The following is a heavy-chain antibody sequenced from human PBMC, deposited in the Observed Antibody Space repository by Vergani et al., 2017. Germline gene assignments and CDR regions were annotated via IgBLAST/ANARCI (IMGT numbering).Heavy chain of an antibody. Sequence: VQLVESGGGLVQPGGSLRLSCAASGFTFSSYGMHWVRQAPGKGLEWVAVISYDGSNKYYADSVKGRFTISRDNSKNTLYLQMNSLRAEDTAVYYCAKVLAYYDFWSGYDYWGQGTLVTVSS. V-gene: IGHV3-30*18. CDR1: GFTFSSYG. D-gene: IGHD3-3*01. CDR3: AKVLAYYDFWSGYDY. J-gene: IGHJ4*02. CDR2: ISYDGSNK.